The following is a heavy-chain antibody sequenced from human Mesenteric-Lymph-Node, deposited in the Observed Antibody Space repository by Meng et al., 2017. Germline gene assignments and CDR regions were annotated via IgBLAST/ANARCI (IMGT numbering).Heavy chain of an antibody. Sequence: EVQLVESGGGLVQPGGSLRLSCAASGFTISRHWMHWVRQAPGKGLVWVSRINSDGRTTNYADSVKGRFTISRDNAKNTLYPQMNSLRAEDTAVYFCTGLSGPFDYWGQGTLVTVSS. J-gene: IGHJ4*02. D-gene: IGHD6-19*01. CDR2: INSDGRTT. CDR1: GFTISRHW. CDR3: TGLSGPFDY. V-gene: IGHV3-74*01.